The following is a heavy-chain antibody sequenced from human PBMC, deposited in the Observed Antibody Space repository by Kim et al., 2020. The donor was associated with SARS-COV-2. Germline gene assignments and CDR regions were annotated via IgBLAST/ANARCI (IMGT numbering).Heavy chain of an antibody. V-gene: IGHV4-34*01. CDR1: GGSFSGYY. Sequence: SETLSLTCAVYGGSFSGYYWSWIRQPPGKGLEWIGEINHSGSTNYNPSLKSRVTISVDTSKNQFSLKLSSVTAADTALYYCARGWAGYGYWGQGTLVTVSS. CDR2: INHSGST. CDR3: ARGWAGYGY. D-gene: IGHD3-9*01. J-gene: IGHJ4*02.